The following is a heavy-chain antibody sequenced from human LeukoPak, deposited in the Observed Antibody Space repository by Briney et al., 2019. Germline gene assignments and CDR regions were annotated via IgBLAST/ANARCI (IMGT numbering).Heavy chain of an antibody. V-gene: IGHV3-9*01. CDR1: GFTFDDYA. CDR3: AKDSVYDSSGYYSN. J-gene: IGHJ4*02. CDR2: ISWNSGSI. Sequence: PGGSLGLSCAASGFTFDDYAMHWVRQAPGKGLEWVSGISWNSGSIGYADSVKGRFTISRDNAKNSLYLQMNSLRAEDTALYYCAKDSVYDSSGYYSNWGQGTLVTVSS. D-gene: IGHD3-22*01.